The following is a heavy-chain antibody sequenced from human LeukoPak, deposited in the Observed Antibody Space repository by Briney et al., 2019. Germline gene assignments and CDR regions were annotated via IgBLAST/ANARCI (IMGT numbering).Heavy chain of an antibody. J-gene: IGHJ4*02. Sequence: GASVKVSCKASGYTFTSYGISWVRQAPGQGLEWMGWITSYNGNTNYAQKLQGRVTMTIDTSTSTAYLELRSLTSDDTAVYYCARVRHYFGSAKYYSFDRWGQGSLVTVSS. V-gene: IGHV1-18*01. CDR3: ARVRHYFGSAKYYSFDR. CDR1: GYTFTSYG. CDR2: ITSYNGNT. D-gene: IGHD3-10*01.